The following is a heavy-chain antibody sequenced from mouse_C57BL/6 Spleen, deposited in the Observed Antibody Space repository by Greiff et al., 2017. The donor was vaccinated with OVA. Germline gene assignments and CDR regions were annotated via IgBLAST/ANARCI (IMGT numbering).Heavy chain of an antibody. J-gene: IGHJ2*01. CDR1: GFTFSSYG. Sequence: DVKLVESGGDLVKPGGSLKLSCAASGFTFSSYGMSWVRQTPDKRLEWVATISSGGSYTYYPDSVKGRFTISRDNAKNTLYLQMSSLKSEDTAMYYCASLITTVVAPFDYWGQGTTLTVSS. CDR3: ASLITTVVAPFDY. CDR2: ISSGGSYT. D-gene: IGHD1-1*01. V-gene: IGHV5-6*02.